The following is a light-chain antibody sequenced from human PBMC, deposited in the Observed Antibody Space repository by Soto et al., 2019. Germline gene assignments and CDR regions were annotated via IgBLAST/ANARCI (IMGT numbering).Light chain of an antibody. J-gene: IGKJ3*01. V-gene: IGKV1-5*03. CDR1: QTINTW. CDR2: RAS. CDR3: QQYETYSGT. Sequence: DIQMTQSPSTLSASVGDRVTITCRASQTINTWLAWYQQKPGKAPKLLIYRASNLVSGVPSRFSGSGSGTEFTLTISSLHPDDFSIYYCQQYETYSGTFGPGTKVDI.